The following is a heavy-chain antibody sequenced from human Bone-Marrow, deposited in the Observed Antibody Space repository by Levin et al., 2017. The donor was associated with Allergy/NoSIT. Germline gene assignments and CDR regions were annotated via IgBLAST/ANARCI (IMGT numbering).Heavy chain of an antibody. CDR1: GYTFTDYY. V-gene: IGHV1-2*02. D-gene: IGHD3-22*01. J-gene: IGHJ3*02. Sequence: ASVKVSCKASGYTFTDYYMNWVRQAPGQGLEWMGWINPNSGGTNYAQKFQGRVTMTRDTSIRTAYMAITRLRSDDTAVYYCARDPDYYDRAFDIWGQGTMVTVSS. CDR2: INPNSGGT. CDR3: ARDPDYYDRAFDI.